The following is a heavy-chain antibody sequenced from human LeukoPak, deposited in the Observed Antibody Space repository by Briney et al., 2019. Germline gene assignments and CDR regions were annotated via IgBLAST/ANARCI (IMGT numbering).Heavy chain of an antibody. CDR1: GGSISSSSDY. Sequence: VKPSETLSLTCTVSGGSISSSSDYWGWIRQAPGKGLEWIGEINHSGSTNYNPSLKSRVTISVDTSKNQFTLKLSSVTAADTAVYYCARVGYGSGSSQIDYWGQGTLVTVSS. D-gene: IGHD3-10*01. J-gene: IGHJ4*02. CDR3: ARVGYGSGSSQIDY. CDR2: INHSGST. V-gene: IGHV4-39*06.